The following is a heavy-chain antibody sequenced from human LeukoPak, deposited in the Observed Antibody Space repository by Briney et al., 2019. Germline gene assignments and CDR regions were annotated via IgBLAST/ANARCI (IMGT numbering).Heavy chain of an antibody. Sequence: NPGGSLRLSCAASGFTFSSYSMNWVRQAPGKGLEWVSSISSSSSYIYYADSVKGRFTISRDNAKNSLYLQMNSLRAEDTAVYYCARGPSYDSSGYFGRSSPNWFDPWGQGTLVTVSS. J-gene: IGHJ5*02. CDR2: ISSSSSYI. V-gene: IGHV3-21*01. D-gene: IGHD3-22*01. CDR1: GFTFSSYS. CDR3: ARGPSYDSSGYFGRSSPNWFDP.